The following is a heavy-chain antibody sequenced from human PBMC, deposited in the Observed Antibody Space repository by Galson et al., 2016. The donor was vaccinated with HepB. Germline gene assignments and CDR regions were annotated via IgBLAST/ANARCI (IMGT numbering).Heavy chain of an antibody. CDR1: GFAFSKYA. CDR3: ARDSHAVVGGATLFDL. Sequence: SLRLSCAASGFAFSKYAMHWVRQAPGKGLEWVAVMSYDGRHEYYADSVKGRFTISRDNSRNSVYLQMNSLRAEDTAVYYCARDSHAVVGGATLFDLWGQGTVVTVSS. CDR2: MSYDGRHE. D-gene: IGHD2-15*01. J-gene: IGHJ3*01. V-gene: IGHV3-30*03.